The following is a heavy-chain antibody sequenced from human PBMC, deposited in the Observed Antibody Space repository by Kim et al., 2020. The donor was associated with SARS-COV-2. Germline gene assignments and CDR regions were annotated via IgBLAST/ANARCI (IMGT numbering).Heavy chain of an antibody. CDR2: ISSSGSTI. V-gene: IGHV3-11*01. CDR3: ARAGSLLWFRELLPGGMDV. D-gene: IGHD3-10*01. J-gene: IGHJ6*02. Sequence: GGSLRLSCAASGFTFSDYYMSWIRQAPGKGLEWVSYISSSGSTIYYADSVKGRFTISRDNAKNSLYLQMNSLRAEDTAVYYCARAGSLLWFRELLPGGMDVWGQGTTVTVS. CDR1: GFTFSDYY.